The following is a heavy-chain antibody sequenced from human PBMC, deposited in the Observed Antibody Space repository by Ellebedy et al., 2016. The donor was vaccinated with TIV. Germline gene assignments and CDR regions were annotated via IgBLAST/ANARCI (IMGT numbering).Heavy chain of an antibody. J-gene: IGHJ2*01. D-gene: IGHD3-22*01. CDR3: ARDRYYDTSGYTKIWLGGGNWYLDL. CDR1: GGTFSSYA. V-gene: IGHV1-18*01. CDR2: ISAYNGNT. Sequence: ASVKVSXXASGGTFSSYAISWVRQAPGQGLEWMGWISAYNGNTNYAQKLQGRVTMTTDTSTSTAYMELRSLRSDDTAVYYCARDRYYDTSGYTKIWLGGGNWYLDLWGRGTLVTVSS.